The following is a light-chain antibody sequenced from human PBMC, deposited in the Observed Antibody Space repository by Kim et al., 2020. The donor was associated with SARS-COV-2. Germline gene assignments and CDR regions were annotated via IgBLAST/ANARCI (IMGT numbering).Light chain of an antibody. CDR3: QSYDSSLNIWM. V-gene: IGLV1-40*01. Sequence: RAINAGTGSNTNNGGGVDGNWYQQLPGTAPRLLIFRNTNRPSGVPDRFSGSKSGTSASLAITGLQAEDEADYFCQSYDSSLNIWMFGGGTKLTVL. CDR1: NTNNGGGVD. CDR2: RNT. J-gene: IGLJ3*02.